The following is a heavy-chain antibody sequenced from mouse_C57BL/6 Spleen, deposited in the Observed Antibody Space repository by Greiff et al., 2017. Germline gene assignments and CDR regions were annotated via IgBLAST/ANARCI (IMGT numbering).Heavy chain of an antibody. CDR1: GYSITSGYY. CDR2: ISYDGSN. V-gene: IGHV3-6*01. J-gene: IGHJ4*01. Sequence: VQLQQSGPGLVKPSQSLSLTCSVTGYSITSGYYWNWIRQFPGNKLEWMGYISYDGSNNYNPSLKNRISITRDTSKNQFFLKLNSVTTEDTATYYCARPSSYDAMDYWGQGTSVTVSS. CDR3: ARPSSYDAMDY. D-gene: IGHD1-1*01.